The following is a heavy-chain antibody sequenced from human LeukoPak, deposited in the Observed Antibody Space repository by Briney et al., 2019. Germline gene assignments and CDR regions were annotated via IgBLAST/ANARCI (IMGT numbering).Heavy chain of an antibody. CDR2: IYPGDSDT. CDR3: ARFYYGSGSYYKY. D-gene: IGHD3-10*01. CDR1: GYTFTTYW. V-gene: IGHV5-51*01. J-gene: IGHJ4*02. Sequence: GESLKISCKGSGYTFTTYWIGWVRQMPGKGLEWIGTIYPGDSDTRYSPSFQGQVTISVDKSISTSYLQWSSLKASDTAMYYCARFYYGSGSYYKYWGQGTLVTVSS.